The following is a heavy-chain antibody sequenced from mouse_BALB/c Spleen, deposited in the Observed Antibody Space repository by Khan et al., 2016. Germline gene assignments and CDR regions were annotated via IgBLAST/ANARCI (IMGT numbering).Heavy chain of an antibody. V-gene: IGHV3-2*02. Sequence: EVQLQESGPGLVKPSQSLSLTCTVTGYSITSDYAWNWIRQFPGNKLEWMGYLSYSGSTSYNPSLKSRISITRDTSKNQFFLQLNSVTTEDTATYYCAKMYYFYAMDYWGQGTSVTVSS. CDR3: AKMYYFYAMDY. D-gene: IGHD1-1*01. CDR1: GYSITSDYA. CDR2: LSYSGST. J-gene: IGHJ4*01.